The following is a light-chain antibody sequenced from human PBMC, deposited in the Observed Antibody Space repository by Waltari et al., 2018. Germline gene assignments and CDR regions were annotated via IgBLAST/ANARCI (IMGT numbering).Light chain of an antibody. CDR2: EDD. J-gene: IGLJ3*02. Sequence: SYELTQLPSVSVSPGQTARITCSGDVLGENFADWYRQEPGQAPVFVIYEDDKRYPGVPERFSGSTSGNTATLTISRVLTEDEADYYCVSGDEDIPVFGGGTKLTVL. CDR1: VLGENF. CDR3: VSGDEDIPV. V-gene: IGLV3-22*01.